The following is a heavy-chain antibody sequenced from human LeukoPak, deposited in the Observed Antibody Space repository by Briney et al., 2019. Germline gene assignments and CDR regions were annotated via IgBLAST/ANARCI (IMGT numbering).Heavy chain of an antibody. Sequence: PGGSLRLSCAASGFTFSSYGMHWVRQAPGKGLEWVAVIWYDGSNKYYADSVKGRFTISRDNSKNTLYLQMNSLRAEDTAVYYCARDGLSLVGATTETFDYWGQGTLVTVSS. V-gene: IGHV3-33*08. CDR3: ARDGLSLVGATTETFDY. CDR2: IWYDGSNK. J-gene: IGHJ4*02. D-gene: IGHD1-26*01. CDR1: GFTFSSYG.